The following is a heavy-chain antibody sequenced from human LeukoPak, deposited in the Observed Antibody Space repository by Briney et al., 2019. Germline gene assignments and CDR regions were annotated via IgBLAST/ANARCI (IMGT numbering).Heavy chain of an antibody. V-gene: IGHV4-59*01. CDR2: IYYSGST. Sequence: SETLSLTCTVSGGSISSYYWSWIRQPPGKGLELIGYIYYSGSTNHNPSLKSRATISVDTSKNQFSLKLSSVTAADTAVYYCARAPRSWGFDYWGQGTLVTVSS. J-gene: IGHJ4*02. CDR1: GGSISSYY. CDR3: ARAPRSWGFDY. D-gene: IGHD7-27*01.